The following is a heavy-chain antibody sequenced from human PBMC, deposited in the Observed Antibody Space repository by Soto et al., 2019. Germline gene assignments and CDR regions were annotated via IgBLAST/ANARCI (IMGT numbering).Heavy chain of an antibody. V-gene: IGHV4-61*01. D-gene: IGHD1-26*01. J-gene: IGHJ6*02. CDR2: IYYSGST. Sequence: QVRLQESGPGLVKPSETLSLSCLVSGDSVGNGPYYWSWIRQSPGEGLEWIAYIYYSGSTNVNPSRESRVNISIDMSKNQFFLELRSVTAADAAVYFCARVGSSCHSGGCYYYYGLGVWGQGTTVAISS. CDR3: ARVGSSCHSGGCYYYYGLGV. CDR1: GDSVGNGPYY.